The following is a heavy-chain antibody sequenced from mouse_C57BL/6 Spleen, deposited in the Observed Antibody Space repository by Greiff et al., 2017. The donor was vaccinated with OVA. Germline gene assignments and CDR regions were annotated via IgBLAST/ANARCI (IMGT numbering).Heavy chain of an antibody. D-gene: IGHD1-1*01. J-gene: IGHJ2*01. CDR2: SDPNRGGT. V-gene: IGHV1-72*01. CDR1: GYTFTSYW. Sequence: VQLQQPGAELVKPGASVKLSCKASGYTFTSYWMHWVKQRPGRGLEWIGRSDPNRGGTKYNEKFKSKATLTVDKPSSTAYMQLSSLTSEDSAVHYCARPLYYGSRYRDNWSKGTTLTVSS. CDR3: ARPLYYGSRYRDN.